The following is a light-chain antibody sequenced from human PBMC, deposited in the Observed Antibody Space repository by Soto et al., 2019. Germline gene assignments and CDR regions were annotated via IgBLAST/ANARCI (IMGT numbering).Light chain of an antibody. CDR3: QQSYSTPWT. V-gene: IGKV3D-15*01. CDR2: DAS. J-gene: IGKJ1*01. CDR1: QSLSRN. Sequence: EIVMTQSPATLSVSPGERATLSCRASQSLSRNLAWYQQKPGQAPRLLIYDASTRAADTPARFSGSGSGTKFTLSISSLQPEDFATYYCQQSYSTPWTFGQGTKVDIK.